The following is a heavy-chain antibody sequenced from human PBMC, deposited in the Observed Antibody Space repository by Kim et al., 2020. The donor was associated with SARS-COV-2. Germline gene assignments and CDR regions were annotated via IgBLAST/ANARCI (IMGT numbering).Heavy chain of an antibody. V-gene: IGHV3-15*01. CDR3: TTDLSTLSSTLGYY. D-gene: IGHD6-13*01. Sequence: AAPVKGRFTISRDDSKNTLYLQMNSLKTEDTAVYYCTTDLSTLSSTLGYYWGQGTLVTVSS. J-gene: IGHJ4*02.